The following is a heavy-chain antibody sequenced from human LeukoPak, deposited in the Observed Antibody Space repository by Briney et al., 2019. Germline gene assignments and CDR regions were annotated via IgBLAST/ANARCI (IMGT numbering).Heavy chain of an antibody. CDR3: AKGVRRYFDWSPPHMDV. D-gene: IGHD3-9*01. V-gene: IGHV3-23*01. CDR1: GFTFSGSA. CDR2: IRGSGGST. Sequence: GGSLRLSCAASGFTFSGSAMHWVRQAPGKGLEWVSAIRGSGGSTYYADSVKGRFTISRDNSKNTLYLQMNSLRAEDTAVYYCAKGVRRYFDWSPPHMDVWGKGTTVTISS. J-gene: IGHJ6*03.